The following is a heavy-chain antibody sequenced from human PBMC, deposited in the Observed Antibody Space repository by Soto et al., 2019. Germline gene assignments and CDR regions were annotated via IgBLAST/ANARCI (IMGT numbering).Heavy chain of an antibody. J-gene: IGHJ4*02. CDR1: GDSITSNSYF. D-gene: IGHD2-15*01. V-gene: IGHV4-39*07. CDR3: ARRRGYCSSGSCYWLHGFDY. Sequence: SETLSLTCTVSGDSITSNSYFWAWIRQPPGKGLEWIGSIYYSGSTYHNPSLKSRVTISVDRSNNQFSLKLSSVTAADTAVYYCARRRGYCSSGSCYWLHGFDYWGQGTLVTVSS. CDR2: IYYSGST.